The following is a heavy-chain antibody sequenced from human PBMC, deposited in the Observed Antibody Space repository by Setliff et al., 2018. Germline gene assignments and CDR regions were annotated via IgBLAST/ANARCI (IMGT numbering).Heavy chain of an antibody. V-gene: IGHV1-2*02. Sequence: GASVKVSCKTSGYPFTDYYIHWVRQAPGQGLEWMGWINPNSGATNFAQKFQGRVTMTRDTSISTAYMDLSRLRSDDTAVYYCARDPASSGYDTYYYYYYGMDVWGQGTTVTVSS. J-gene: IGHJ6*02. CDR3: ARDPASSGYDTYYYYYYGMDV. CDR2: INPNSGAT. CDR1: GYPFTDYY. D-gene: IGHD5-12*01.